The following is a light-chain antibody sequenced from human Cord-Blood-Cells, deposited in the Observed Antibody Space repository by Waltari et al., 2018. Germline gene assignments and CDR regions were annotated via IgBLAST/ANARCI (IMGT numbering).Light chain of an antibody. Sequence: QSVLTQPPSASGTPGQRVTISCSGSSSNIGSNTVNWYQQLPGTAPKPLIYSNNPRPSGVPARFSGSKSGTSASLAISGLQSEDEADYYCAAWDDSLNGPVFGGGTKLTVL. CDR2: SNN. CDR1: SSNIGSNT. J-gene: IGLJ3*02. V-gene: IGLV1-44*01. CDR3: AAWDDSLNGPV.